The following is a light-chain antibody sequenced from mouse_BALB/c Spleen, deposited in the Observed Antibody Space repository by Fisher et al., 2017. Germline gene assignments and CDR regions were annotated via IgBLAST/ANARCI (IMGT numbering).Light chain of an antibody. CDR3: QQYHSYPWT. V-gene: IGKV4-57*01. CDR1: SSVSY. J-gene: IGKJ1*01. CDR2: STS. Sequence: IVLTQTPAIMAASLGEKVTMTCSASSSVSYMYWYQQKSGTSPKLWIYSTSNLASGVPVRFSGSGSGTSYSLTISRMEAEDVATYYCQQYHSYPWTFGGGTKLEIK.